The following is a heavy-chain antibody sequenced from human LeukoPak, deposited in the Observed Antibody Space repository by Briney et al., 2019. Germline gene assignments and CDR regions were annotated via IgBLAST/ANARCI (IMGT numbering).Heavy chain of an antibody. V-gene: IGHV4-61*01. CDR1: GVSVSSGSYY. D-gene: IGHD3-10*01. Sequence: SETLSLTCTVSGVSVSSGSYYWSWIRQPPGEGLEWIGYIYYSGSTNYNPSLKSRVTISVDTSKNQFSLKLSSVIAADTAVYYCARERGITMVRGGWFDPWGQGTLVTVSS. CDR2: IYYSGST. CDR3: ARERGITMVRGGWFDP. J-gene: IGHJ5*02.